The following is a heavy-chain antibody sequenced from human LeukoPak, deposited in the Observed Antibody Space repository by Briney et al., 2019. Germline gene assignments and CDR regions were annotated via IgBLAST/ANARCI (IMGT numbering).Heavy chain of an antibody. CDR2: IKQDGSEK. V-gene: IGHV3-7*03. J-gene: IGHJ4*02. D-gene: IGHD6-13*01. CDR3: ASHSSSWYFGY. CDR1: GFTFSSYW. Sequence: SGGSLRLSCAASGFTFSSYWMSWVRQAPGKGLEWVVNIKQDGSEKYYVDSVKGRFTISRDNAKNSLYLQMNSLRAEDTAVHYCASHSSSWYFGYWGQGTLVTVSS.